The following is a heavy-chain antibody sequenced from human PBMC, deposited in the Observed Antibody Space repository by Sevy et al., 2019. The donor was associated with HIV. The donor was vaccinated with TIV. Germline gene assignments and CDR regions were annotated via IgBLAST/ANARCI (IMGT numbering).Heavy chain of an antibody. V-gene: IGHV3-53*01. D-gene: IGHD3-3*01. CDR1: GLSVRDNF. CDR2: IYIGHNT. J-gene: IGHJ4*02. Sequence: GGSLRLSCAASGLSVRDNFMSWVRQAPGKGLEWVSVIYIGHNTYYADSVKGRFTISRDNAENTLFLQMNCLRVEDTAVYYCARGKHVSDYYGSFDYWGQGTLVTVSS. CDR3: ARGKHVSDYYGSFDY.